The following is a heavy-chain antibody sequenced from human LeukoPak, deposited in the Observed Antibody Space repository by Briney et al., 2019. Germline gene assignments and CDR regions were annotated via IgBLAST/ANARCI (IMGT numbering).Heavy chain of an antibody. V-gene: IGHV1-18*01. CDR1: GYTFTSYG. CDR3: AREAIYYSNSLGYYGMDV. D-gene: IGHD4-11*01. Sequence: GASVKVSCKASGYTFTSYGISWVRQAPGQGLEWMGWISAYNGNTNYAQKLQGRVTMTTDTSTSTAYMELRSLRSDDTAVYYCAREAIYYSNSLGYYGMDVWGQGTTVTVSS. CDR2: ISAYNGNT. J-gene: IGHJ6*02.